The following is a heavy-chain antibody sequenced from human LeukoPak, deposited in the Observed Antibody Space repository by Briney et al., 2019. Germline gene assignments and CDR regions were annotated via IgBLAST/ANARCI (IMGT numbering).Heavy chain of an antibody. CDR1: GLHFSSYW. J-gene: IGHJ3*02. CDR2: IKTDGSEK. CDR3: ASGNWNDRAFDI. V-gene: IGHV3-7*01. Sequence: PGGSLRLSCAASGLHFSSYWMSGVRQAPGKGLEWVANIKTDGSEKYYVDSVKGRFTISRDNAKNSLYLQMNNLRVEDTAVYYCASGNWNDRAFDIWGQGTMVIVSS. D-gene: IGHD1-20*01.